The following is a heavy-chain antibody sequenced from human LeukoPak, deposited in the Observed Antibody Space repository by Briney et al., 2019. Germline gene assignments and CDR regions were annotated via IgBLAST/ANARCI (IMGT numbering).Heavy chain of an antibody. CDR2: ISGSGGST. Sequence: PGGSLRLSCAASGFTFTSSARSWVGQAQGKGLEGVAAISGSGGSTYYADSVKGRFAISRDNSKTTLDLQMNSLRAEDKGVYYCAKGSADVRPYYFDYWGQGTLVTVSS. D-gene: IGHD6-25*01. V-gene: IGHV3-23*01. CDR3: AKGSADVRPYYFDY. J-gene: IGHJ4*02. CDR1: GFTFTSSA.